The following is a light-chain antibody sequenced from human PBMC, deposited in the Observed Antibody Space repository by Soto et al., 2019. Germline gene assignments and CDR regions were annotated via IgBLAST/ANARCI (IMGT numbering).Light chain of an antibody. J-gene: IGKJ4*01. Sequence: DIQMTHSPSTLSASLGDRVTITCRASQSISSWLAWYQQKPGKAPKFLIYDASNLESGVPSRFSGSASGTEFTLTISSLQPDDFATYYCQQYDNYPLTFGGGTKVDIK. V-gene: IGKV1-5*01. CDR1: QSISSW. CDR2: DAS. CDR3: QQYDNYPLT.